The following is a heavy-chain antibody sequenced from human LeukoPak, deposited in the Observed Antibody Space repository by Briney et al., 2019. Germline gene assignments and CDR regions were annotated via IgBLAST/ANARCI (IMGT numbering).Heavy chain of an antibody. J-gene: IGHJ6*03. CDR3: ARAYTAMVTYYYYYYMDV. CDR1: GFTFSSYA. V-gene: IGHV3-30*04. D-gene: IGHD5-18*01. CDR2: ISYDGSNK. Sequence: GGSLRLSCEASGFTFSSYAMHWVRQAPGKGLEWVAVISYDGSNKYYADSVKGRFTISRDNSKNTLYLQMNSLRAEDTAVYYCARAYTAMVTYYYYYYMDVWGKGTTVTVSS.